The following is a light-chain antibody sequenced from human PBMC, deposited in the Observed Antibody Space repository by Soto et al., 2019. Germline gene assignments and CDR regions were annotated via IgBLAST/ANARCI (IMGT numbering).Light chain of an antibody. CDR1: QYIHNY. Sequence: DIQMTQSPSTLSASVGDRVTITCRASQYIHNYLAWYQQKPGEATKLLIYEAANLESGVPSRFSGSGTGTEFTLTISSLQPDDFATYYCQQSNNYPWTFGQGTRVEI. V-gene: IGKV1-5*03. J-gene: IGKJ1*01. CDR2: EAA. CDR3: QQSNNYPWT.